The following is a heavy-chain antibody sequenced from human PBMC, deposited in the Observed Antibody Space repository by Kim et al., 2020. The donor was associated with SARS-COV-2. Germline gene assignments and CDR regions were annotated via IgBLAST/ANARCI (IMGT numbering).Heavy chain of an antibody. D-gene: IGHD4-17*01. CDR2: ISWNSGSI. CDR1: GFTFDDYA. V-gene: IGHV3-9*01. CDR3: AKVHIHDYGDYVVGYYF. Sequence: SLRLSCAASGFTFDDYAMHWVRQAPGKGLEWVSGISWNSGSIGYADSVKGRFTISRDNAKNSLYLQMNSLRAEDTALYYCAKVHIHDYGDYVVGYYF. J-gene: IGHJ4*01.